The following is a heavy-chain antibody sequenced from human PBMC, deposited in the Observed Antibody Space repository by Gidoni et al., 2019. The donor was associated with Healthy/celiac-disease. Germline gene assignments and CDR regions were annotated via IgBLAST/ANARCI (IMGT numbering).Heavy chain of an antibody. CDR2: SYYSGST. CDR3: ARALRVVTANDAFDI. D-gene: IGHD2-21*02. V-gene: IGHV4-59*01. CDR1: GCPIGSYY. Sequence: QVQLKESGRGLVRPSRTLSLTCPASGCPIGSYYWSWIRQPPGKGLEWIGYSYYSGSTNYTPSLTSRVTISVDTSKIQFSLKLISATAADTAVYYCARALRVVTANDAFDIWGQGTMVTVSS. J-gene: IGHJ3*02.